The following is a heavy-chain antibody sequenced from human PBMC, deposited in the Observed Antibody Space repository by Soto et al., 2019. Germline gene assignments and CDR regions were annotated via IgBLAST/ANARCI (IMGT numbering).Heavy chain of an antibody. CDR3: ARVGHPYGNYYLDY. D-gene: IGHD1-26*01. CDR2: LYASGST. J-gene: IGHJ4*02. Sequence: SETLSLTCTVSGASISSNFWSWIRQPAGKGLEWIGRLYASGSTNYNPSLKSRVTMSADTSKNQFSLKVTSVTAADTAIYYCARVGHPYGNYYLDYWGQGTLVTVSS. V-gene: IGHV4-4*07. CDR1: GASISSNF.